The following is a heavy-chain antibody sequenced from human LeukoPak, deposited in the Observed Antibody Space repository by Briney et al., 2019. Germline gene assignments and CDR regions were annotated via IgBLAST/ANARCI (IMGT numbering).Heavy chain of an antibody. CDR1: GFTFSSYS. D-gene: IGHD3-10*01. V-gene: IGHV3-21*01. Sequence: KTGGSLRLSCAASGFTFSSYSMNWVRQAPGKGLEWVSSISSSSSYIYYADSVKGRFTISRDNAKNSLYLQMNSLRAEDTAVYYCARGRLFGYYYYMDVWGKGTTVTVSS. CDR3: ARGRLFGYYYYMDV. CDR2: ISSSSSYI. J-gene: IGHJ6*03.